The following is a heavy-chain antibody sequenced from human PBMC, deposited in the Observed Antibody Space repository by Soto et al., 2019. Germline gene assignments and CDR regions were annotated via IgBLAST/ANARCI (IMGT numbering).Heavy chain of an antibody. CDR2: INSDGSST. CDR3: VIVAYGDVGN. Sequence: EVQLVESGGGLVQPGGSLRLSCEASGFTLNSYWMHWVRQAPGKGLVWVSRINSDGSSTSYADSVKGRFTISRDNARKTVYLQMNSLGAEDTAVDYSVIVAYGDVGNWGQGSLASVST. J-gene: IGHJ4*02. CDR1: GFTLNSYW. V-gene: IGHV3-74*01. D-gene: IGHD4-17*01.